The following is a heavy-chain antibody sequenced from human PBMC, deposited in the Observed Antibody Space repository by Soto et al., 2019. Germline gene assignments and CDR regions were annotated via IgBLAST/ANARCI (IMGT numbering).Heavy chain of an antibody. Sequence: QVQLVQSGAEVKKPGASVKVSCRASGYTFTSYYMHWVRQAPGQGLEWMGIINLCGGSTSYAQKFQGRVTMTRDSSTSTVYMELSSLRFEDIAVYYCARDLSRWDYYYYGMDFWGQGTTVTVSS. V-gene: IGHV1-46*01. J-gene: IGHJ6*02. CDR1: GYTFTSYY. D-gene: IGHD3-9*01. CDR2: INLCGGST. CDR3: ARDLSRWDYYYYGMDF.